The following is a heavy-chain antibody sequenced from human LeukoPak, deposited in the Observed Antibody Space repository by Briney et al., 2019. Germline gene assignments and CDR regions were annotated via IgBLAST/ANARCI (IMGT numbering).Heavy chain of an antibody. CDR3: TRHGGRDYYDSTEDAFDV. CDR2: IRSKPHSYAT. D-gene: IGHD3-22*01. Sequence: GGSLRLSCAASGFTFSGSAMHWVRQAAGKGLEWVGRIRSKPHSYATAYAASVKGRFTISRDDSKNMAYLQMNSLKTEDTAVYYCTRHGGRDYYDSTEDAFDVWGQGTMVTVSS. V-gene: IGHV3-73*01. J-gene: IGHJ3*01. CDR1: GFTFSGSA.